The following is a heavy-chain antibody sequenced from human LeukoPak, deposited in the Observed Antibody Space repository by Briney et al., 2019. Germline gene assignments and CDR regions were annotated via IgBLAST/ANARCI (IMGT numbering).Heavy chain of an antibody. CDR3: ARDLRVYAPYFDY. CDR2: IKEDGSEE. D-gene: IGHD2-8*01. Sequence: PGGSLRLSCAASGFTFSRYGMSWVRQTPGKGLEWVANIKEDGSEEYYVDSVKGRFTISRDNAKNSLYLQMNSLRAEDTAVYYCARDLRVYAPYFDYWGQGTLVTVSS. V-gene: IGHV3-7*01. CDR1: GFTFSRYG. J-gene: IGHJ4*02.